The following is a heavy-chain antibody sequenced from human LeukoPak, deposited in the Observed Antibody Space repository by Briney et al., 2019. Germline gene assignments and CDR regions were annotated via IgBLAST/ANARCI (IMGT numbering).Heavy chain of an antibody. J-gene: IGHJ4*02. D-gene: IGHD4-23*01. CDR3: ASSYGGNSGY. Sequence: SETLSLTCAVYGGSFSGYYWSWIRQPPGKGLEWIGEINHSGSTNYNPSLKSRVTISVDTSKNQFSLKLSSVTAADTAVSYCASSYGGNSGYWGQGTLVTVSS. CDR2: INHSGST. CDR1: GGSFSGYY. V-gene: IGHV4-34*01.